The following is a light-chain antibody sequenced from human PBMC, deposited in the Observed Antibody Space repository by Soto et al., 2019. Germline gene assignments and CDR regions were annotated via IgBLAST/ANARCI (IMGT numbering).Light chain of an antibody. V-gene: IGKV3-15*01. J-gene: IGKJ1*01. CDR2: DAS. CDR3: QQYNHSPLT. Sequence: EIVLTQSPGTLSLSPGERATLSCRASQNVANNYLAWYQQKPGQAPRLLIYDASTRATGIPARFGGSGSGTEFTLTISSLQSYYYAVSSCQQYNHSPLTSRQGTK. CDR1: QNVANN.